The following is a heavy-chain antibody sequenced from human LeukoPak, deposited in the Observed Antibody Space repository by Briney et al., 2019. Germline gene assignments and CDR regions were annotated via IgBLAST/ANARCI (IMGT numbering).Heavy chain of an antibody. CDR3: ARHYDILTGQTDFDY. D-gene: IGHD3-9*01. J-gene: IGHJ4*02. CDR1: GGTFSSYA. V-gene: IGHV1-69*04. CDR2: IIPILGIA. Sequence: GASVKVSCKASGGTFSSYAISWVRQAPGQGLEWMGRIIPILGIANYAQKLQGRVTMTTDTSTSTAYMELRSLRSDDTAVYYCARHYDILTGQTDFDYWGQGTLVTVSS.